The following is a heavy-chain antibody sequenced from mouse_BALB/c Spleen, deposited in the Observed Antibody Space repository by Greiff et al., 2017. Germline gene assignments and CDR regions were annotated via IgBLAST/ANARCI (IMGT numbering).Heavy chain of an antibody. Sequence: VQLQQSGAELVKPGASVKLSCTASGFNIKDTYMHWVKQRPEQGLEWIGRIDPANGNTKYDPKFQGKATITADTSSNTAYLQLSSLTSEDTAVYYCARDGNDGDYAMDYWGEGTSVTVSS. CDR3: ARDGNDGDYAMDY. D-gene: IGHD2-2*01. CDR2: IDPANGNT. V-gene: IGHV14-3*02. CDR1: GFNIKDTY. J-gene: IGHJ4*01.